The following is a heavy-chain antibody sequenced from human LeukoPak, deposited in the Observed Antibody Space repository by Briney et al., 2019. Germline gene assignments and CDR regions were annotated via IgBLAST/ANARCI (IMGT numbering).Heavy chain of an antibody. CDR3: ASVGGYYDSSGYS. CDR1: GGTFSSYA. Sequence: ASVKVSCKASGGTFSSYAISWVRQAPGQGLEWMGRIIPILGIANYAQKFQGRVTITADKSTSTAYMELSSLRSEDTAVYYCASVGGYYDSSGYSWGQGTLVTVSS. V-gene: IGHV1-69*04. D-gene: IGHD3-22*01. CDR2: IIPILGIA. J-gene: IGHJ4*02.